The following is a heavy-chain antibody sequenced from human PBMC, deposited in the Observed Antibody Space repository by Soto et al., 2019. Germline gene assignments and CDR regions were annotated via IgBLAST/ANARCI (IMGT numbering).Heavy chain of an antibody. Sequence: GGSLRLSCAASGFTFSSYSMNWVRQAPGKGLEWVSSISGSSSYIDYADSMKGRFTISGDNAKNSLFLQMNSLRAEDTAVYYCARGTPGYNFPDYWGQGTLVTVSS. CDR1: GFTFSSYS. D-gene: IGHD5-12*01. J-gene: IGHJ4*02. CDR2: ISGSSSYI. V-gene: IGHV3-21*01. CDR3: ARGTPGYNFPDY.